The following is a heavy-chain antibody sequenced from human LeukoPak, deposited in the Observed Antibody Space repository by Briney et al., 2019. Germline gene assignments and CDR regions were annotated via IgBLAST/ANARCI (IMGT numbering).Heavy chain of an antibody. D-gene: IGHD2-15*01. J-gene: IGHJ3*01. CDR3: ARGGAAPGAFDV. CDR1: GGSISSDY. Sequence: SATLSLTCTVSGGSISSDYWSWIRQHPGEGVEWIGYIYNSGSTNYNPSLKSRVTISVDTSKNQFSLKLSSVTAADTAVYYCARGGAAPGAFDVWGQGAVVTASS. CDR2: IYNSGST. V-gene: IGHV4-59*01.